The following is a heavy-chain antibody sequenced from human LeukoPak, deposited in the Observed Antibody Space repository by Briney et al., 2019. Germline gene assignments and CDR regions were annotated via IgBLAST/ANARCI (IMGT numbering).Heavy chain of an antibody. V-gene: IGHV1-18*01. D-gene: IGHD3-22*01. CDR3: ARDPPRGGYYDSSGYSLLDY. J-gene: IGHJ4*02. CDR2: ISAYNGNT. Sequence: GASVKVSSKASGYTFTSYGISWVRQAPGQGLEWMGWISAYNGNTNYAQKLQGRVTMTTDTSTSTAYMELRSLRSDDTAVYYCARDPPRGGYYDSSGYSLLDYWGQGTLVTVSS. CDR1: GYTFTSYG.